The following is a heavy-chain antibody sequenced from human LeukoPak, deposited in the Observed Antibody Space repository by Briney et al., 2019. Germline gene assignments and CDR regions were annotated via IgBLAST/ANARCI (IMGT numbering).Heavy chain of an antibody. CDR2: INPAGSET. V-gene: IGHV3-7*01. CDR3: GRVIAGAIDY. J-gene: IGHJ4*02. Sequence: GGSLRLSCAASGFSFSAYWMTWVRQAPGTGLEWVANINPAGSETYYVDPVKGRFSISRDNAKNLVYLQMNSLRAEDTAVYYCGRVIAGAIDYWGQGTLVTVSS. D-gene: IGHD6-13*01. CDR1: GFSFSAYW.